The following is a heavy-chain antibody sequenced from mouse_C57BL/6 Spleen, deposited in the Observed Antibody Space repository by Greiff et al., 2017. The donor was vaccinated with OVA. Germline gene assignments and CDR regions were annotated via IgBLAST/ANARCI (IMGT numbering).Heavy chain of an antibody. CDR2: IYPGDGDT. CDR1: GYAFSSYW. J-gene: IGHJ2*01. Sequence: VQGVESGAELVKPGASVKISCKASGYAFSSYWMNWVKQRPGKGLEWIGQIYPGDGDTNYNGKFKGKATLTADKSSSTAYMQLSSLTSEDSAVYFCARTGMDYGSSWDFDYWGQGTTLTVSS. V-gene: IGHV1-80*01. D-gene: IGHD1-1*01. CDR3: ARTGMDYGSSWDFDY.